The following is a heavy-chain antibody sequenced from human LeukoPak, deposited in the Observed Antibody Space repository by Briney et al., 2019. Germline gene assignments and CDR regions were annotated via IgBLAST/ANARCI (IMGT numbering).Heavy chain of an antibody. Sequence: ASVKVSCKASGYTFTGYYMHWVRQAPGQGLEWMGWINPNSGGTNYAQKFQGRVTMTRDTSIITAYMELSRLRSDDTAVYYCAREVRYRSGYMDVWGKGTTVTVSS. J-gene: IGHJ6*03. CDR2: INPNSGGT. D-gene: IGHD3-9*01. CDR1: GYTFTGYY. CDR3: AREVRYRSGYMDV. V-gene: IGHV1-2*02.